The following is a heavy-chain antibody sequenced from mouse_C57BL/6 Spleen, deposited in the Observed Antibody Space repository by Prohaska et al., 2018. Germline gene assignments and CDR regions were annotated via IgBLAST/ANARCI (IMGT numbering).Heavy chain of an antibody. Sequence: TFPSYWMHWVKQRPGQGLEWIGEIDPSDSYTNYNQKFKGKATLTVDKSSSTAYMQLSSLTSEDSAVYYCARGAGTGYFDYWGQGTTLTVSS. V-gene: IGHV1-69*02. CDR1: TFPSYW. J-gene: IGHJ2*01. D-gene: IGHD3-3*01. CDR2: IDPSDSYT. CDR3: ARGAGTGYFDY.